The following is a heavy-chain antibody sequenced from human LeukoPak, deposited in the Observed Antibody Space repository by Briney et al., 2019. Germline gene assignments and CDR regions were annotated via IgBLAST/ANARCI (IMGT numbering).Heavy chain of an antibody. D-gene: IGHD3-22*01. Sequence: GGSLRLSCAASGFTYSSYAMSWVRQAPAKGLEWVSAISGSGGSTHYADSVKGRFTISRDNSKNTLYLQMNSLRAEDTAVYYCAKGGGNYYDSSGYFPDYWGQGTLVTVSS. CDR2: ISGSGGST. CDR3: AKGGGNYYDSSGYFPDY. V-gene: IGHV3-23*01. CDR1: GFTYSSYA. J-gene: IGHJ4*02.